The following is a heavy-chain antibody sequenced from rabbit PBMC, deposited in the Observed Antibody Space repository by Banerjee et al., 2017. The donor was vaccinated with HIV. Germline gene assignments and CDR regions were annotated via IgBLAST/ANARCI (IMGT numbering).Heavy chain of an antibody. CDR3: ARDLAGVIGWNFGL. Sequence: QEQLVESGGGLVQPGGSLKLSCTVSGFDFNSYGVSWVRQAPGKGLEWIACINTSSGNTVYASWAKGRFTISKTSSTTVTLQMTSLTAADTATYFCARDLAGVIGWNFGLWGQGTLVTVS. CDR2: INTSSGNT. CDR1: GFDFNSYG. D-gene: IGHD4-1*01. V-gene: IGHV1S45*01. J-gene: IGHJ3*01.